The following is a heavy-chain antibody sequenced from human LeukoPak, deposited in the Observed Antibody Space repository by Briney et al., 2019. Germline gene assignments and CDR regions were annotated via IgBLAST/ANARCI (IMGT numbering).Heavy chain of an antibody. Sequence: GGSLRLSCAASGFTFSSYAMHWVRQVPGKGLEWVAVISYDGSNKYYADSVKGRFTISRDNSKNTLYLQMNSLRAEDTAVYYCARDSLVVPDRLFDYWGQGTLVTVSS. CDR2: ISYDGSNK. CDR1: GFTFSSYA. CDR3: ARDSLVVPDRLFDY. J-gene: IGHJ4*02. D-gene: IGHD2-2*01. V-gene: IGHV3-30-3*01.